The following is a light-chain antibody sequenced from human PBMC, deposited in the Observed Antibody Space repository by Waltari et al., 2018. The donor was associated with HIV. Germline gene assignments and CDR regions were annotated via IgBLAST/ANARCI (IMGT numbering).Light chain of an antibody. CDR3: SSYAGSNNLL. CDR2: EVT. V-gene: IGLV2-8*01. CDR1: SSDVGGDNY. Sequence: QSALPQPPSASGSPGQSATISCTGNSSDVGGDNYVSWYQQHPGKAPKLMIYEVTKRPSGVPDRFSGSKSGNTASLTVSGLQAEDEADYYCSSYAGSNNLLFGGGTKLTVL. J-gene: IGLJ2*01.